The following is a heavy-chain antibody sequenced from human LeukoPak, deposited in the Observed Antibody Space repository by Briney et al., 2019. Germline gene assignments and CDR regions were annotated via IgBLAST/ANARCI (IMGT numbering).Heavy chain of an antibody. Sequence: PSETLSLTCAVYGGSFSGYYWSWIRQPPGKGLEWIGEINHSGSTNYNPSLKSRVTISVDTSKNQFSLKLSSVTAADTAVYYCARRDRVYYFDYWGQGTLVTVSS. D-gene: IGHD3-10*01. J-gene: IGHJ4*02. V-gene: IGHV4-34*01. CDR2: INHSGST. CDR3: ARRDRVYYFDY. CDR1: GGSFSGYY.